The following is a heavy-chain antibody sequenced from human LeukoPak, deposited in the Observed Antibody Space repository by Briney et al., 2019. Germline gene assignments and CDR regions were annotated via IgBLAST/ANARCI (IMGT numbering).Heavy chain of an antibody. CDR1: GFTFNNYA. CDR3: AKEEEYYFDY. V-gene: IGHV3-23*01. CDR2: ISKSGGST. J-gene: IGHJ4*02. Sequence: GGSLRLSCAASGFTFNNYAMSWVRQAPGKGLEWVSGISKSGGSTYYADSVKGRFTISRDNSKNTLYLQMNSLRAEDTAVYYCAKEEEYYFDYWGQGALVIVSS.